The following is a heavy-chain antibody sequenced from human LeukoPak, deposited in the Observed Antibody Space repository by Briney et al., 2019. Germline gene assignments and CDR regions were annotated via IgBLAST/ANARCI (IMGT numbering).Heavy chain of an antibody. Sequence: GRSPRLSCAASGFTFSIYGMHWVRQAPGKGLEWVLVIVYDVSNKYYADSVKGRFTISRDNSKNTLYLEMNSLRAEDMAVYYCAKDRGRRSYDAVDYWGQGTQVTV. CDR2: IVYDVSNK. J-gene: IGHJ4*02. CDR3: AKDRGRRSYDAVDY. V-gene: IGHV3-33*06. CDR1: GFTFSIYG. D-gene: IGHD1-26*01.